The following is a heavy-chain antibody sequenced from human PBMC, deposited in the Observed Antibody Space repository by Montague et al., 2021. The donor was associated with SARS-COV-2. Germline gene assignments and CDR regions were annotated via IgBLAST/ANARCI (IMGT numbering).Heavy chain of an antibody. J-gene: IGHJ4*02. D-gene: IGHD3-22*01. V-gene: IGHV4-34*01. Sequence: SETLSLTCGVYGGSFGDDHWSWIRQPPGKGLEWIGDIKQSGSTNYNPSLKSRVTISVDTSRNQFSLKLTSVTAADTAVYFCAGGHLSVSMIVVVFTSASYYFDYWGQGAPVTVSS. CDR2: IKQSGST. CDR3: AGGHLSVSMIVVVFTSASYYFDY. CDR1: GGSFGDDH.